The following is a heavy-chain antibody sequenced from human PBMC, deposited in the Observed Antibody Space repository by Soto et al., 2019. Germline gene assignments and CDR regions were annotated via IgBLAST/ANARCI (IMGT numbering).Heavy chain of an antibody. CDR2: ISGISSYT. Sequence: GGSLRLSCAASGFTFSDYYMSWIRQAPGKGLECISYISGISSYTNYADSVKGRFTISRDNAKNSLYLQMNTLRVEDTAIYYCERIPYGSGPLHWGQGTLVTVSS. J-gene: IGHJ4*02. CDR1: GFTFSDYY. V-gene: IGHV3-11*06. CDR3: ERIPYGSGPLH. D-gene: IGHD3-10*01.